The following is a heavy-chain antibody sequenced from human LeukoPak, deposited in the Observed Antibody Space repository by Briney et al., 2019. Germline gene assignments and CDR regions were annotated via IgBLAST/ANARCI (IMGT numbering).Heavy chain of an antibody. Sequence: GGSLRLSCAASGFTFDDYAMHWVRQAPGKGLEWVSGISWNSGSIGYADSVKGRFTISRDNAKNSLYLQMNSLRAEDTALYYCAKATGIAVAGDYYGMDVWGQGTTVTVSS. J-gene: IGHJ6*02. CDR1: GFTFDDYA. CDR2: ISWNSGSI. D-gene: IGHD6-19*01. CDR3: AKATGIAVAGDYYGMDV. V-gene: IGHV3-9*01.